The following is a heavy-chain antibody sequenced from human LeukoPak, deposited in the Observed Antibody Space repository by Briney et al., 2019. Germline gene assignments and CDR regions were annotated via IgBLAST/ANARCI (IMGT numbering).Heavy chain of an antibody. CDR1: GYTFTGYY. D-gene: IGHD2-15*01. CDR3: ARDPRYCSGGSCYSDNWFDP. Sequence: ASVKVSCKASGYTFTGYYMHWVRQAPGQGLEWMGWINPNSGGTNYAQKFQGRVTMTRDTSISTAYMELSRLRSDDTAVYYCARDPRYCSGGSCYSDNWFDPWGQGTLVTVSS. CDR2: INPNSGGT. J-gene: IGHJ5*02. V-gene: IGHV1-2*02.